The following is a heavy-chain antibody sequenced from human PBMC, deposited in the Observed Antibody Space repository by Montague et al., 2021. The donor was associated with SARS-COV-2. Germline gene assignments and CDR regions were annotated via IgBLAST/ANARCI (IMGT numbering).Heavy chain of an antibody. CDR2: ISSSSSYI. Sequence: SLRLSCPASGFTFSSYSMNWVRQAPGKGLEWVLSISSSSSYIYYADSVKSRFTISRDNAKNSLYLQMNSLRAEDTAVYYCARDPALYYYYMDVWGKGTTVTVSS. CDR1: GFTFSSYS. V-gene: IGHV3-21*01. J-gene: IGHJ6*03. CDR3: ARDPALYYYYMDV.